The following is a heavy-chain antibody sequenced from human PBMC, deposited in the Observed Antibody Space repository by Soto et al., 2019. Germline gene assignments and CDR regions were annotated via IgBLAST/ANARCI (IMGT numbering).Heavy chain of an antibody. J-gene: IGHJ6*02. D-gene: IGHD3-10*01. V-gene: IGHV4-59*08. CDR1: GGSIDNYY. Sequence: QVQFQESGPGLVKPSETLSLTCTVSGGSIDNYYCSWFRQPPGKGLEWIGYISYSGYSAYNFFLKRLVTMSMDTSKTQFYLTLESVTATDTAVYYCARHGFGPLHGLVDVWGQGTTVIVSS. CDR2: ISYSGYS. CDR3: ARHGFGPLHGLVDV.